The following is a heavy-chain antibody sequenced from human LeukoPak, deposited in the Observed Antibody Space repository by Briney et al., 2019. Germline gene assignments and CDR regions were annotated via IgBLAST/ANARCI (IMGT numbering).Heavy chain of an antibody. V-gene: IGHV6-1*01. CDR2: TYYRSKWYY. CDR3: LGGTTEYYYYYYMDV. J-gene: IGHJ6*03. Sequence: SQTLSLTCAISGDSVSSNTASWNWIRQSPSRGLEWLGRTYYRSKWYYDYSLSLKSRITINPDTSKNQFSLQLNSVTPEDTAVVRRLGGTTEYYYYYYMDVWGKGTTVTVSS. CDR1: GDSVSSNTAS. D-gene: IGHD4-17*01.